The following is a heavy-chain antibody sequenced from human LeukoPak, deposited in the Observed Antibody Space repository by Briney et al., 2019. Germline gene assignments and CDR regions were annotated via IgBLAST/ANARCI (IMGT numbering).Heavy chain of an antibody. CDR1: GFTFNNYA. CDR3: VKDGPYTNSWYNYYFDY. Sequence: PGGSLRLSCSPSGFTFNNYAMHWVRQAPGKGLEYVSAISSNGGSTYYADSVKGRFTISRDNSKNTLYLQMSSLRPEDTAVYYCVKDGPYTNSWYNYYFDYWGQGTLVTVSS. CDR2: ISSNGGST. V-gene: IGHV3-64D*09. D-gene: IGHD6-13*01. J-gene: IGHJ4*02.